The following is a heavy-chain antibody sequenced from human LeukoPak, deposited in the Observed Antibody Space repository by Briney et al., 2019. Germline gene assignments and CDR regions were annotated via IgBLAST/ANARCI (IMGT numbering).Heavy chain of an antibody. Sequence: PPETLSLTCAVYGGSLSGYYWSWIRQPPGKGLEWIGEINHSGSTNYNPSLKSRVTISVDTSKNQFSLKLSSVTAADTAVYYCARITGTTFMDYWGQGTLVTVSS. CDR2: INHSGST. D-gene: IGHD1-7*01. J-gene: IGHJ4*02. CDR1: GGSLSGYY. V-gene: IGHV4-34*01. CDR3: ARITGTTFMDY.